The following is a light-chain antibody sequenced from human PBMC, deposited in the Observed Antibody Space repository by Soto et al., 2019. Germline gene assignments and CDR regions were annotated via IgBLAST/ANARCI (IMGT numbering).Light chain of an antibody. CDR2: DAS. J-gene: IGKJ5*01. V-gene: IGKV1-5*01. CDR1: QSVSGW. Sequence: DIEMHESPSTRSASVGAPVTVTCLASQSVSGWLAWYQQKPGEAPKLLIYDASALPRGVPSRFSGSGSGTKFTLTIASLQPDDFATYYCQQYHTSSITFGQGTRLEI. CDR3: QQYHTSSIT.